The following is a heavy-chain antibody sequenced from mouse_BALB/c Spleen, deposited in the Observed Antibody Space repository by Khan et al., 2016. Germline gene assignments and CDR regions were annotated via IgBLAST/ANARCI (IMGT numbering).Heavy chain of an antibody. J-gene: IGHJ3*01. CDR3: AKARYYGYLAY. CDR2: INPDSSTI. V-gene: IGHV4-1*02. CDR1: GFDFSRYW. D-gene: IGHD1-1*01. Sequence: EVQLLESGGGLVQPGGSLKLSCAASGFDFSRYWMSWVRQAPGKGLEWIGEINPDSSTINYTPSLKDKFIISSDNAKTTLYLQMSKVRSEDTGLYYCAKARYYGYLAYWGQGTLVSVSA.